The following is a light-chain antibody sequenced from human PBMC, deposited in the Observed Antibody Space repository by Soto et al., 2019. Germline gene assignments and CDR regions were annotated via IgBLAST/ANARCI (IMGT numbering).Light chain of an antibody. CDR1: GSDVGGYNY. V-gene: IGLV2-14*01. CDR3: SSYTTSSTLVV. J-gene: IGLJ2*01. CDR2: EVS. Sequence: QSALTQPASVSGSPGQSITISCTGTGSDVGGYNYVSWYQQRPGKAPTIMIYEVSNRPSGVSNRFSGSKSANTASLTISGLQAEDEADYYCSSYTTSSTLVVFGGGTKVTGL.